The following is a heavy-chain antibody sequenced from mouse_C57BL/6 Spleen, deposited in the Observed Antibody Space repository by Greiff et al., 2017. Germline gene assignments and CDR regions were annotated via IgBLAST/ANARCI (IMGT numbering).Heavy chain of an antibody. Sequence: QVQLQQPGAELVKPGASVKLSCKASGYTFTSYWMHWVKQRPGRGLEWIGRIDPNSGGTKYNEKFKSKATLTVDRPSSTAYMQLSSLTSEDSAVYYCARTENYDYGDYYAMDDWGQGTSVTVAS. V-gene: IGHV1-72*01. CDR3: ARTENYDYGDYYAMDD. J-gene: IGHJ4*01. CDR1: GYTFTSYW. CDR2: IDPNSGGT. D-gene: IGHD2-4*01.